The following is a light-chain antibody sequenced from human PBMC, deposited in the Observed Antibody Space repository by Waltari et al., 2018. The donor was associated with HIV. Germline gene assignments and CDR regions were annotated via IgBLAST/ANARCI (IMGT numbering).Light chain of an antibody. Sequence: DIQMTQSQSSLSAYVGDTNTIACRASQSISFYLNWYQVKPGKVPKLLISRASTLESGVPSRFSGSGSGTDFALTLNSLQPEDFATYYCQQSYSPPLTFGPGTEVEVK. V-gene: IGKV1-39*01. CDR3: QQSYSPPLT. CDR2: RAS. CDR1: QSISFY. J-gene: IGKJ3*01.